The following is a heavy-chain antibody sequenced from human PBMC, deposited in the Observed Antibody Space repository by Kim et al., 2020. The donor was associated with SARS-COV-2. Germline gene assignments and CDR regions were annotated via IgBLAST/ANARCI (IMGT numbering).Heavy chain of an antibody. CDR1: GFTFSSYS. D-gene: IGHD2-2*03. Sequence: GGSLRLSCAASGFTFSSYSMNWVRQAPGKGLEWVSSISSSSYIYYADSVKGRFTISRDNAKNSLYLQMNSLRAEDTAVYYCARDPYDGYCSSTSCYLFGYYYGMDVWGQGTTVTVSS. V-gene: IGHV3-21*03. CDR3: ARDPYDGYCSSTSCYLFGYYYGMDV. CDR2: ISSSSYI. J-gene: IGHJ6*02.